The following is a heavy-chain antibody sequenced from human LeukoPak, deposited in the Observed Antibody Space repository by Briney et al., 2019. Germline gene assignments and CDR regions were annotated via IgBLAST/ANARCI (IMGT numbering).Heavy chain of an antibody. CDR1: GFTFSTFW. CDR2: IYTSGST. V-gene: IGHV4-4*07. J-gene: IGHJ4*02. CDR3: ARESSSNYDFWSGYPEN. D-gene: IGHD3-3*01. Sequence: PGGSLRLSCAASGFTFSTFWMTWVRQAPGKGLEWIGRIYTSGSTNYNPSLKSRVTMSVDTSKNQFSLKLSSVTAADTAVYYCARESSSNYDFWSGYPENWGQGTLVTVSS.